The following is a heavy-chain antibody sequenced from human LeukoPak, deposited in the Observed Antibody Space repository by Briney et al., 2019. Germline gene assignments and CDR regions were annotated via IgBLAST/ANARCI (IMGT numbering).Heavy chain of an antibody. V-gene: IGHV1-18*01. CDR3: TRDKRGYDFWGGYPIRFYYYGMDV. Sequence: ASVRGSCTASGYTLTSYSISCGRQTPGQRLEWMGGISANNGDTNYAQKLQGRVTMTTDTSTSTAYMELRSLSSDDTAVYSCTRDKRGYDFWGGYPIRFYYYGMDVWGQGTTVTVSS. CDR2: ISANNGDT. D-gene: IGHD3-3*01. J-gene: IGHJ6*02. CDR1: GYTLTSYS.